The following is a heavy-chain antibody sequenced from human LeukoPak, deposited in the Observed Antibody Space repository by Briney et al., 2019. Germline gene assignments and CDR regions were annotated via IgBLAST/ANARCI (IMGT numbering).Heavy chain of an antibody. V-gene: IGHV3-23*01. Sequence: GGSLRLSCTTSGFTFNTYSMSWVRQSPGKGLEWVSAINDDTPYYADSVKGRFTVSRDNSKDTLYLQLNSLRAEDTAIYYCAKEHDLWHEEGNWFDTWGQGVLVTVSS. CDR2: INDDTP. D-gene: IGHD3-3*01. J-gene: IGHJ5*02. CDR3: AKEHDLWHEEGNWFDT. CDR1: GFTFNTYS.